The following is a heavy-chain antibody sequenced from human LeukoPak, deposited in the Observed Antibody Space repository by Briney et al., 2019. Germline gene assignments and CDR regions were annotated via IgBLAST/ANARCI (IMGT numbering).Heavy chain of an antibody. CDR1: GFTFDDYA. Sequence: PGGPLRLSCAASGFTFDDYATHWVRQAPGKGLEWVSGISWNSGSIGYADSVKGRFTISRDNAKNSLYLQMNSLRAEDTALYYCAKDIFTMVRGVVDYWGQGTLVTVSS. J-gene: IGHJ4*02. CDR2: ISWNSGSI. V-gene: IGHV3-9*01. D-gene: IGHD3-10*01. CDR3: AKDIFTMVRGVVDY.